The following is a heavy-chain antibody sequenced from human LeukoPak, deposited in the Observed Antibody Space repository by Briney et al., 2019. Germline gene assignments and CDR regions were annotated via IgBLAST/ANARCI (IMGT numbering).Heavy chain of an antibody. J-gene: IGHJ1*01. CDR3: ARGGDPVKYYAEYFQY. V-gene: IGHV3-23*01. CDR2: ITRTGGTT. D-gene: IGHD2-21*02. Sequence: GGSLRLSCAASGFTFSNYAMSWVRQAPGKGLDWVSGITRTGGTTYYADSVQGRFTISRDNSRNMLYLQMNSLRAEDTAVYYCARGGDPVKYYAEYFQYWGQGTLVTVSS. CDR1: GFTFSNYA.